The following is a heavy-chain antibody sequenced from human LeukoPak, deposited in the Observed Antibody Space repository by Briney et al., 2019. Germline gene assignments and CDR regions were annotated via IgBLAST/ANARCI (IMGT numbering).Heavy chain of an antibody. V-gene: IGHV1-69*05. J-gene: IGHJ3*02. CDR1: GGTFSSYA. CDR3: ARGYYYDSSGYSDDAFDI. D-gene: IGHD3-22*01. CDR2: IIPIFGTA. Sequence: SVKVSCKASGGTFSSYAISWVRQAPGQRLEWMGGIIPIFGTANYAQKFQGRVTITTDESTSTAYMELSSLRSEDTAVYYCARGYYYDSSGYSDDAFDIWGQGTMVTVSS.